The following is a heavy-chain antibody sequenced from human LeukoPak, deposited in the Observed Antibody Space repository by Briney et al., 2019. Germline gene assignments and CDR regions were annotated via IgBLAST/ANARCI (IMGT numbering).Heavy chain of an antibody. CDR2: IYPGDSDT. CDR1: GYSFTSYW. Sequence: GGSLKISCKGSGYSFTSYWIGWVRQMPGKGLEWMGIIYPGDSDTRYSPSFQGQVTISADKSISTAYLQWSSLEASDTAMYYCARRYYYDSSGYYPLYLTDWGQGTLVTVSS. V-gene: IGHV5-51*01. D-gene: IGHD3-22*01. J-gene: IGHJ4*02. CDR3: ARRYYYDSSGYYPLYLTD.